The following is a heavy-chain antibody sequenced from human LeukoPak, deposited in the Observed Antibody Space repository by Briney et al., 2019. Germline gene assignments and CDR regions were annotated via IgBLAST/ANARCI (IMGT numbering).Heavy chain of an antibody. J-gene: IGHJ6*03. CDR3: ARRWNYGRNYYIDV. CDR2: INDSGTI. V-gene: IGHV4-34*01. Sequence: PSKTLSLTCAVYGGSFSNYYWSWIRQSPEKGLEWIGEINDSGTINYNPSLMSRVTISVDKSKNQFSLKLSSVTAADTAVYYCARRWNYGRNYYIDVWGKGATVSVSS. D-gene: IGHD1-7*01. CDR1: GGSFSNYY.